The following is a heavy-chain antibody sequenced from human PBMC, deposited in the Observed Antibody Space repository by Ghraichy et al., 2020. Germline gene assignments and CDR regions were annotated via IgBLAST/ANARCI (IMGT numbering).Heavy chain of an antibody. CDR3: ATAGPRYFDWLLRLNMDV. CDR1: GFTFSSYA. V-gene: IGHV3-23*01. J-gene: IGHJ6*02. D-gene: IGHD3-9*01. CDR2: ISGSGGST. Sequence: GGSLRLSCAASGFTFSSYAMSWVRQAPGKGLEWVSAISGSGGSTYYADSVKGRFTISRDNSKNTLYLQMNSLRAEDTAVYYCATAGPRYFDWLLRLNMDVWGQGTTVTVSS.